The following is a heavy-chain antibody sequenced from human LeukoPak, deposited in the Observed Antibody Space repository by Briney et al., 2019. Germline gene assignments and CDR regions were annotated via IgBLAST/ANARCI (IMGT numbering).Heavy chain of an antibody. CDR3: ARDVPVHSSGWYDVDY. CDR1: GGTFSSYA. CDR2: IIPILGIA. Sequence: SVKVSCKASGGTFSSYAISWVRQAPGQGLEWMGRIIPILGIANYAQKFQGRVTITADKSTSTAYMELSSLRSEDTAVYYCARDVPVHSSGWYDVDYWGQGTLVTVSS. D-gene: IGHD6-19*01. J-gene: IGHJ4*02. V-gene: IGHV1-69*04.